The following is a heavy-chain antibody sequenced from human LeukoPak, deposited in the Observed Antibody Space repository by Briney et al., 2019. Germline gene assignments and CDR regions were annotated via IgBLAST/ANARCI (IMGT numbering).Heavy chain of an antibody. CDR2: IRYYGSNK. J-gene: IGHJ4*02. CDR3: ANGFDY. V-gene: IGHV3-30*02. CDR1: GFTFSNYG. Sequence: PGGSLRLSCAASGFTFSNYGMHWVRQAPGRGLEWVAVIRYYGSNKYYADSVKGRFTISRDNSKNTLYLQMNSPRVEDTAMYYCANGFDYWGQGTLVTVSS.